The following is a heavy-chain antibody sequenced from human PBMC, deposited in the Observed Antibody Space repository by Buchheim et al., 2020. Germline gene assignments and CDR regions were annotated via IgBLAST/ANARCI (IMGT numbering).Heavy chain of an antibody. J-gene: IGHJ5*02. CDR1: GFTFSSYA. D-gene: IGHD5-12*01. CDR3: AKVPVVAAWYGNWFDP. CDR2: ISYDGSNK. V-gene: IGHV3-30-3*01. Sequence: QVQLVESGGGVVQPGRSLRLSCAASGFTFSSYAMHWVRQAPGKGLEWVAVISYDGSNKYYADSVKGRFTISRDNSKNTLYLQMNSLRAEDTAVYYCAKVPVVAAWYGNWFDPWGQGTL.